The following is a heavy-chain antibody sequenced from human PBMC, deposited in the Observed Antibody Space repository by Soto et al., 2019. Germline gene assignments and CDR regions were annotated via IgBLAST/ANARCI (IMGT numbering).Heavy chain of an antibody. V-gene: IGHV4-39*02. J-gene: IGHJ1*01. Sequence: SETLSLTCTVSGDSISTISNYWAWIRQPPGKGLEWIGSIYYTGGTYYNPSLKSRVTLFLDTSKNQFSLNLNSVTAADTAVYYCAREGPPIRAHNPPEYFQHWGQGTPVTVSS. CDR2: IYYTGGT. CDR1: GDSISTISNY. CDR3: AREGPPIRAHNPPEYFQH.